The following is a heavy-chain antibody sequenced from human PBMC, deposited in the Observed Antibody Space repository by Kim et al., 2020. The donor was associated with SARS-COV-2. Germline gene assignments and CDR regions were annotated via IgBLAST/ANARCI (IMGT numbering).Heavy chain of an antibody. V-gene: IGHV1-46*01. J-gene: IGHJ6*02. CDR1: GYTFTSYY. Sequence: ASVKVSCKASGYTFTSYYMHWVRQAPGQGLEWMGIINPSGGSTSYAQKFQGRVTMTRDTSTSTVYMELSSLRSEDTAVYYCARARITMVRGVSRGVGYYYGMDVWGQGTTVTVSS. D-gene: IGHD3-10*01. CDR2: INPSGGST. CDR3: ARARITMVRGVSRGVGYYYGMDV.